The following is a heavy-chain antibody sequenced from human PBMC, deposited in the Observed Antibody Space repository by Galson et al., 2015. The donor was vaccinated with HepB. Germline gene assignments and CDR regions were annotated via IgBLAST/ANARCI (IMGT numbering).Heavy chain of an antibody. CDR1: GFSFSDYG. Sequence: SLRLSCAASGFSFSDYGMHWVRQAPGKGLEYVSTITKNGDNTYYADSPKGRFTISRDNSKSTLYLQMSGLRVEDTALYYCVKDGTATMTHLDYWGQGTLVTVSS. CDR2: ITKNGDNT. D-gene: IGHD5-12*01. CDR3: VKDGTATMTHLDY. V-gene: IGHV3-64D*06. J-gene: IGHJ4*02.